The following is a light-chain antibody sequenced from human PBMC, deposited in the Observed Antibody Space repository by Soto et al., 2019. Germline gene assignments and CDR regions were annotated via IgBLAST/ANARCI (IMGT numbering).Light chain of an antibody. Sequence: DIQMTQSPSSLSASVGDRVTITCRASQNINSHLHWYQQKPGKAPNLLIYAASSLDSGVSSRFSGSGSGTDFTLTISSLQPEDFAAYFCQQTYSTLWTFGQGTKVEIK. CDR3: QQTYSTLWT. V-gene: IGKV1-39*01. CDR1: QNINSH. J-gene: IGKJ1*01. CDR2: AAS.